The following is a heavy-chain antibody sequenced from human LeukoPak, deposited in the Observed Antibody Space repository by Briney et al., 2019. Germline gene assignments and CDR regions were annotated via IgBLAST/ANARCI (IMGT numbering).Heavy chain of an antibody. V-gene: IGHV4-59*08. CDR1: GGSINSDY. CDR3: ARHADRKWDLPGSFDS. CDR2: MYHTGTT. J-gene: IGHJ4*02. Sequence: SETLSLTCAVSGGSINSDYWSWIRQPPGKRLEWIGFMYHTGTTNLNPSFKSWVTISLASSKSYFSLSLNSVTAADTAVYYCARHADRKWDLPGSFDSWGQGVRVAVSS. D-gene: IGHD1-26*01.